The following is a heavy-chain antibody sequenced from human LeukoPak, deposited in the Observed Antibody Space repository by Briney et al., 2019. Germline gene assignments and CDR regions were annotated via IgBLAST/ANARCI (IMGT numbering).Heavy chain of an antibody. CDR2: INPNSGGT. J-gene: IGHJ4*02. CDR3: ARTRGDGDFYFDY. D-gene: IGHD4-17*01. CDR1: GYTFTGYY. V-gene: IGHV1-2*02. Sequence: ASVKVSCKASGYTFTGYYMHWVRQAPGQGLEWIGWINPNSGGTNYAQKFQGRVTMTRDTSISTAYMELSRLRSDDTAVYYCARTRGDGDFYFDYWGQGTLVTVSS.